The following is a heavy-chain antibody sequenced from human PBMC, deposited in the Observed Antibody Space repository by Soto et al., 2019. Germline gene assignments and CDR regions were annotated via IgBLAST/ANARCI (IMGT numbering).Heavy chain of an antibody. CDR2: IYYSGST. CDR3: ARQSGVSWSYYDSSGYIES. V-gene: IGHV4-59*01. D-gene: IGHD3-22*01. J-gene: IGHJ4*02. CDR1: GGSISSYD. Sequence: SETLSLTCTVSGGSISSYDGGWIRQPPGKGLEWIGYIYYSGSTNYNPSLKSRVTISVDTSKNQFSLKLSSVTAADTAVYYCARQSGVSWSYYDSSGYIESWGQGTLVTVSS.